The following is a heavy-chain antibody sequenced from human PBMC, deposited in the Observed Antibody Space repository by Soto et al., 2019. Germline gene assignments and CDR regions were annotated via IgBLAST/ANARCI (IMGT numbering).Heavy chain of an antibody. CDR1: VFTVSSYA. Sequence: GGSLRLSCAASVFTVSSYAMSWVRQAPGKGLEWVSAISGSGGSTYYADSVKGRFTISRDNSKNTLYLQMNSLRAEDTAVYYCAKTVTTYYYDSSGSDFDYWGQGTLVTVSS. CDR3: AKTVTTYYYDSSGSDFDY. D-gene: IGHD3-22*01. CDR2: ISGSGGST. J-gene: IGHJ4*02. V-gene: IGHV3-23*01.